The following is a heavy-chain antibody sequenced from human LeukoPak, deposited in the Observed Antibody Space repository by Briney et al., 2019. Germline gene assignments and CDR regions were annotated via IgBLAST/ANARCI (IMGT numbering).Heavy chain of an antibody. Sequence: SVKVSCKASGGTFSSYAISWVRQAPGQGLEWMGGITPIFGTANYAQKFQGRVAITTDESTSTAYMGLSSLRSEDTAVYYCARVRRTQGHFDYWGQGTLVTVSS. CDR3: ARVRRTQGHFDY. CDR2: ITPIFGTA. J-gene: IGHJ4*02. CDR1: GGTFSSYA. V-gene: IGHV1-69*05. D-gene: IGHD1-14*01.